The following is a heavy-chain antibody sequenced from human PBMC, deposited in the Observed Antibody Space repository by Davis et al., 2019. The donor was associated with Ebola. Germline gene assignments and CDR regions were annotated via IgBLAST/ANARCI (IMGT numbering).Heavy chain of an antibody. CDR3: ARVDSSGSMDV. D-gene: IGHD3-22*01. Sequence: GGSLRLSCAASGFTFSTYSMSWVRQAPGKGLEWVSVIYSGGSTYYADSVKGRFTISRDNSKNTLYLQMNSLRAEDTAVYYCARVDSSGSMDVWGKGTTVTVSS. V-gene: IGHV3-66*01. J-gene: IGHJ6*04. CDR2: IYSGGST. CDR1: GFTFSTYS.